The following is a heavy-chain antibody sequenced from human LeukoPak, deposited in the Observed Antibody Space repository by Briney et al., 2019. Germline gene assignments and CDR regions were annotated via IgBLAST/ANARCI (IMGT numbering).Heavy chain of an antibody. D-gene: IGHD3-22*01. CDR1: GFTFSSYS. Sequence: PGGSLRLSCAASGFTFSSYSMNWVRQAPGKGLEWVSSIGSGSSYIYYADSVKGRFTISRDNAKNSLYLQMNSLRAEDTAVYYCARDQHYYDSSGYPDAFDIWGQGTMVTVSS. CDR3: ARDQHYYDSSGYPDAFDI. J-gene: IGHJ3*02. V-gene: IGHV3-21*01. CDR2: IGSGSSYI.